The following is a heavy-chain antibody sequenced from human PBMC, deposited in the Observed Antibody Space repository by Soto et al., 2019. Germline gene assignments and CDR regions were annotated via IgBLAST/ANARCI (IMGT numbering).Heavy chain of an antibody. V-gene: IGHV4-31*03. CDR1: GGSISSGGYY. D-gene: IGHD3-22*01. CDR2: IYYSGST. Sequence: SETLSLTCTVSGGSISSGGYYWSWIRQHPGKGLEWIGYIYYSGSTYYNPSLKSRVTISVDTSKNQFSLKLSSVTAADTAVYYCARVPSSYDSSGYYYGYYFDYWGQGTLVTVSS. J-gene: IGHJ4*02. CDR3: ARVPSSYDSSGYYYGYYFDY.